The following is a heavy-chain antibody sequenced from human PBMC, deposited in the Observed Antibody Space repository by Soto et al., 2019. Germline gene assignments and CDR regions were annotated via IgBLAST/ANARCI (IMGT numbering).Heavy chain of an antibody. V-gene: IGHV3-23*01. CDR1: GFTFSSYA. Sequence: EVQLLESGGGLVQPGGSLRLSCGASGFTFSSYAMSWVRQAPGKGLEWVSGISDSGDSTYYADSVKGRFTISRDNSKNTLYLQMNSLRAEDTAVYYCAKGRMVRGVIITWDLVGADYWGQGTLVTVSS. D-gene: IGHD3-10*01. CDR3: AKGRMVRGVIITWDLVGADY. J-gene: IGHJ4*02. CDR2: ISDSGDST.